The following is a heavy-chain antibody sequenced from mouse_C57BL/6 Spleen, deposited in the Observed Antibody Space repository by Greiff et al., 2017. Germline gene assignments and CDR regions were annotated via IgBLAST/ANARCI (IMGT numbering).Heavy chain of an antibody. J-gene: IGHJ3*01. CDR1: GYTFTSYW. Sequence: QVQLQQPGAELVRPGSSVKLSCKASGYTFTSYWMHWVKQRPIQGLEWIGNIDPSDSETHYNQKFKDKATLTVDKSSSTAYMQLSSLTSEDSAVYYCAREGLYYYDVRFAYWGKGTLVTVSA. CDR3: AREGLYYYDVRFAY. V-gene: IGHV1-52*01. D-gene: IGHD2-4*01. CDR2: IDPSDSET.